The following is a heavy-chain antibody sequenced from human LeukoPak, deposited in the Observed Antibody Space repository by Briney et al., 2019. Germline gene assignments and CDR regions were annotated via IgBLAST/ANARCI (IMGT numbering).Heavy chain of an antibody. D-gene: IGHD3-22*01. CDR1: GFTFSSYW. CDR2: IGSGGSTT. V-gene: IGHV3-74*01. CDR3: ARERSGSSGYYSAIDS. Sequence: GGSLRLSCVASGFTFSSYWMHWVRQPPGNGLVWVSRIGSGGSTTTYADSVKGRFTISRDNAKNTLYLQMNSLRAEDTAVYYCARERSGSSGYYSAIDSWGQGTLVTVSS. J-gene: IGHJ4*02.